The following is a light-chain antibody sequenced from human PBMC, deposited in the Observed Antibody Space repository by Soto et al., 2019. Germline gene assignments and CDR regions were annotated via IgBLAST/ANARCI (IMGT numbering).Light chain of an antibody. V-gene: IGKV3-11*01. CDR3: QQRSNWPWT. Sequence: EIVLTQSPATLSLSPGERATLSCRASQSVSSYLAWYQQKPGQAPRLLIYDASNRATGIPARFSGSGSGTDCTLTISSLEPVDFAVYYCQQRSNWPWTVGPGTKVDIK. J-gene: IGKJ3*01. CDR2: DAS. CDR1: QSVSSY.